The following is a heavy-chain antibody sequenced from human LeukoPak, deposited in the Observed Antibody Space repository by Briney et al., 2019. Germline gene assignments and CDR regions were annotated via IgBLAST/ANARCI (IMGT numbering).Heavy chain of an antibody. Sequence: PSETLSLTCTISSGSIDNYYWSWIRQPAGKGLEWIGQIYFSGNTNYNPSLKSRVTISVDRSKNQFSLKLSSVTAADTAVYYCARVMQQQLGGPYYYYYYYMDVWGKGTTVTVSS. V-gene: IGHV4-59*12. D-gene: IGHD6-13*01. CDR2: IYFSGNT. CDR1: SGSIDNYY. J-gene: IGHJ6*03. CDR3: ARVMQQQLGGPYYYYYYYMDV.